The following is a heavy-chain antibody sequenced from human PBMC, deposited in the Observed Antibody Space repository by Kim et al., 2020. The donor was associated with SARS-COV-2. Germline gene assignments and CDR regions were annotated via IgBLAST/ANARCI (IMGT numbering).Heavy chain of an antibody. Sequence: SETLSLTCTVSGGSISSSSYYWGWIRQPPGKGLEWIGSIYYSGSTYYNPSLKSRVTISVDTSKNQFSLKLSSVTAADTAVYYCARDQGQGYCSSTSCYFVSRKTGNWFDPWGQGTLVTVSS. CDR2: IYYSGST. CDR3: ARDQGQGYCSSTSCYFVSRKTGNWFDP. J-gene: IGHJ5*02. CDR1: GGSISSSSYY. V-gene: IGHV4-39*07. D-gene: IGHD2-2*01.